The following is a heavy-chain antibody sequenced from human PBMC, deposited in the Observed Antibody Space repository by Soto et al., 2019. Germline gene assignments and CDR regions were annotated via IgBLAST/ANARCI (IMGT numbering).Heavy chain of an antibody. V-gene: IGHV3-30-3*01. CDR2: ISYAGSNK. D-gene: IGHD1-26*01. J-gene: IGHJ4*02. CDR3: AGQVGYYY. CDR1: GFTFSSYA. Sequence: QVQLVESGGGVVQPGRSLRLSCAASGFTFSSYAMHWVRQAPGKGLEWVAVISYAGSNKYYADSVKGRFTISRDNSKNTLYLQMNSLRAEDTAVYYCAGQVGYYYWGQGTLVTVSS.